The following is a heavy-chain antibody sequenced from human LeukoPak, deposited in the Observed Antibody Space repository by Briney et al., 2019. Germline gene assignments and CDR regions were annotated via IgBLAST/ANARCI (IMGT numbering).Heavy chain of an antibody. CDR3: ARENRSNYYDSSGYSSNSAGAFDI. V-gene: IGHV4-34*01. CDR1: GGSFSGYY. CDR2: INHSGST. J-gene: IGHJ3*02. D-gene: IGHD3-22*01. Sequence: PSETLSLTCAVYGGSFSGYYWSWIRQPPGKGLEWIGEINHSGSTYYNPSLKSRVTISVDRSKNQFSLKLSSVTAADTAVYYCARENRSNYYDSSGYSSNSAGAFDIWGQGTMVTVSS.